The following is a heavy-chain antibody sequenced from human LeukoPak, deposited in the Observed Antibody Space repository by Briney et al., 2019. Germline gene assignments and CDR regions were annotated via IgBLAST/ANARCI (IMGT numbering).Heavy chain of an antibody. V-gene: IGHV4-59*11. Sequence: PSETLSLTCTVSGGSMSNHYWSRIRRPPEKGLEWIGFIYFDGSTNYNPSLKSRVTISVDTSKNQFSLKLTSVTPADTAVYYCARGGASSRHFDYWGQGALVTVYS. CDR1: GGSMSNHY. D-gene: IGHD3-16*01. CDR3: ARGGASSRHFDY. CDR2: IYFDGST. J-gene: IGHJ4*02.